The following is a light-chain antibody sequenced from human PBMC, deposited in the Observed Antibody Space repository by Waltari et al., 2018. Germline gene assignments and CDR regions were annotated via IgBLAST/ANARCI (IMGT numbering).Light chain of an antibody. Sequence: SHQLTRPPPVPFSPAQPARLTCSGAKLGIKFICWYQQKPGQSPVLFIYQETKRPSGVPVRFSGSKCGNTATLSIGGTQAEDEADYYCQACDSSTGVFGGGTKLTVL. CDR2: QET. J-gene: IGLJ3*02. CDR3: QACDSSTGV. CDR1: KLGIKF. V-gene: IGLV3-1*01.